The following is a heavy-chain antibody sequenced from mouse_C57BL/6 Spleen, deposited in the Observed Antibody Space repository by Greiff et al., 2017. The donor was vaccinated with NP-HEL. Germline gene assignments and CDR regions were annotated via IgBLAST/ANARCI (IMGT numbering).Heavy chain of an antibody. CDR1: GFSLTNYG. D-gene: IGHD2-4*01. CDR2: IWSGGST. V-gene: IGHV2-2*01. J-gene: IGHJ1*03. Sequence: VQLQQSGPGLVQPSQSLSITCTVSGFSLTNYGLHWVRQSPGKGLEWLGVIWSGGSTDYNAAFISRLSISKDNSKSQVLFKMNSLQGDDTAIYYCARKRDYDEWYFDVWGTGTTVTVSS. CDR3: ARKRDYDEWYFDV.